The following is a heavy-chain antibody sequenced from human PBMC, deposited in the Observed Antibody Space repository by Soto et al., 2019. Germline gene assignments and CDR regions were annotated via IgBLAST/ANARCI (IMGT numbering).Heavy chain of an antibody. D-gene: IGHD1-26*01. CDR2: IDGAAATT. Sequence: VGSLRLSCTASGFTFNNKWMHWVRQAPGKGLVWLSRIDGAAATTNYADSVKGRFTISRDNAKNIVFLHVNGLTDEDTAVYYCARGGAMGVDYWGQGTLVTVSS. CDR3: ARGGAMGVDY. V-gene: IGHV3-74*01. J-gene: IGHJ4*02. CDR1: GFTFNNKW.